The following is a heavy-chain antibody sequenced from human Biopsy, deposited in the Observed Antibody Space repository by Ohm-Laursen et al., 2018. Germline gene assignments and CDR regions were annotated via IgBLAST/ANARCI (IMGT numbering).Heavy chain of an antibody. D-gene: IGHD2/OR15-2a*01. Sequence: GTLSLTCAVYGGSFSGYYWSWIRQPPGKGLEWIGEINHSGSTNYNPSLKSRVTISVDTSKNQFSLRLNSVTAADTAVYYCARATNSTGWPYYYFYGMDVWGQGTTATVSS. CDR3: ARATNSTGWPYYYFYGMDV. J-gene: IGHJ6*02. V-gene: IGHV4-34*01. CDR2: INHSGST. CDR1: GGSFSGYY.